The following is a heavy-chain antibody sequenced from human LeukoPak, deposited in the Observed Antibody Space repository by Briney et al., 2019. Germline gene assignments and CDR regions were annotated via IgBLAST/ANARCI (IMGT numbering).Heavy chain of an antibody. V-gene: IGHV4-4*07. CDR2: IYSSGST. CDR3: AREYSSTSGRHFDY. CDR1: GGSFSSYY. D-gene: IGHD6-6*01. Sequence: SETLPLTCTVSGGSFSSYYWTWIRQHAGKGLEWIGRIYSSGSTNYNPSLRSRVTISVDKSKNQFSLNLTSVTAADTGVYHCAREYSSTSGRHFDYWGQGILVTLPS. J-gene: IGHJ4*02.